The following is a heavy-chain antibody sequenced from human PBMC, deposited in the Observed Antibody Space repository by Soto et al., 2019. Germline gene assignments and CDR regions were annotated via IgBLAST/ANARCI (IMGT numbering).Heavy chain of an antibody. V-gene: IGHV4-59*01. Sequence: QVQLQESGPGLVKPSETLSLTCTVSGGSISSYYWSWIRQPPGKGLEWIGYIYYSGSTNYNPSLKSRVTISVDTSKNQFSLKLSSVTAADTAVYYCAREPKEQQSDAFDIWGQGTMVTVSS. D-gene: IGHD6-13*01. CDR1: GGSISSYY. J-gene: IGHJ3*02. CDR2: IYYSGST. CDR3: AREPKEQQSDAFDI.